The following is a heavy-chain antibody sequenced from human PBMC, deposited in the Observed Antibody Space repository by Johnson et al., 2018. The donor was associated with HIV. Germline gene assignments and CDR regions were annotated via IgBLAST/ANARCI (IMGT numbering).Heavy chain of an antibody. D-gene: IGHD3-22*01. CDR2: ISGSGGST. Sequence: VQLVESGGGVVQPGRSLRLSCAASGFTFSSYAMSWVRQAPGKGLEWVSAISGSGGSTYYADSVKGRFTISRDNSKNTLYLQMNSLRTEDTAVYYCVRSPGYYYDSSAYYDAFDVWGQGTVVTVSS. V-gene: IGHV3-23*04. J-gene: IGHJ3*01. CDR1: GFTFSSYA. CDR3: VRSPGYYYDSSAYYDAFDV.